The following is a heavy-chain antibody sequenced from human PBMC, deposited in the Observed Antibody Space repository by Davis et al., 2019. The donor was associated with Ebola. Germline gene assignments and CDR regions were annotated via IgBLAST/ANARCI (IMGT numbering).Heavy chain of an antibody. J-gene: IGHJ5*02. V-gene: IGHV4-34*01. CDR1: GGSFSGHY. CDR3: ARRSGKFDP. Sequence: MPSETLSLTCAVYGGSFSGHYWSWIRQPPGKGLEWIGEINHSGSTNYNPSLKSRVTISVDTSKNQFSLKVNSVTAADTAVYYCARRSGKFDPWGQGTLVTVSS. CDR2: INHSGST. D-gene: IGHD3-10*01.